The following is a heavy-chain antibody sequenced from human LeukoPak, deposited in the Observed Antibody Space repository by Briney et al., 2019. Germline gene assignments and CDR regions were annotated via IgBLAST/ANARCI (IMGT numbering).Heavy chain of an antibody. D-gene: IGHD2-2*03. CDR1: GGSFSGYY. V-gene: IGHV4-34*01. CDR2: INHSGST. Sequence: PSETLSLTCAVYGGSFSGYYWSWIRQPPGKGLEWIGEINHSGSTNYNPSLKSRVTISVDTSKNQFSLKLSSVTAADTAVYYCARLLDIVVVPAAIHGDAFDIWGQGTMVTVSS. J-gene: IGHJ3*02. CDR3: ARLLDIVVVPAAIHGDAFDI.